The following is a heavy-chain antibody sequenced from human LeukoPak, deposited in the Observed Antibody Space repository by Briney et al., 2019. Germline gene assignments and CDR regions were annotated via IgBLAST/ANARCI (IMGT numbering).Heavy chain of an antibody. V-gene: IGHV1-69*05. CDR2: IIPIFGTA. Sequence: SVKVSCKASGGTFSSSAISWVRQAPGQGLEWMGGIIPIFGTANYAQKFQGRVTITTDESTSTAYMELSSLRSEDTAVYYCARVVVVRPLGNYYYYMDVWGKGTTVTVSS. D-gene: IGHD2-2*01. J-gene: IGHJ6*03. CDR1: GGTFSSSA. CDR3: ARVVVVRPLGNYYYYMDV.